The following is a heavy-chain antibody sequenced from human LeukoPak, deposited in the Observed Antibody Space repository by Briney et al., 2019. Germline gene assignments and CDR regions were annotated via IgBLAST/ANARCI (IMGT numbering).Heavy chain of an antibody. J-gene: IGHJ4*02. CDR3: ARRGCYGGNCYPCDY. CDR2: ISLRGADT. D-gene: IGHD2-21*02. V-gene: IGHV3-23*01. CDR1: GFTFSSNA. Sequence: GGSLRLSCSASGFTFSSNAMSWVRQAPGKGLEWFSPISLRGADTNYADSVKGRFTISRDDSKNALYLQMSSLRAEDTAVYFCARRGCYGGNCYPCDYWGQGTLVTVSS.